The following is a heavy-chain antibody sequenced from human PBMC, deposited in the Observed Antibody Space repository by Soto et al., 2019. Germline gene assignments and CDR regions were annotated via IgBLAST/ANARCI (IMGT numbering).Heavy chain of an antibody. Sequence: QVQLQQWGAGLLKPSETLSLTCAVYGGSFSGYYWTWIRQPPGTGLEWIGEINHSGSTNYNPSLESRVTLSVDASKNQFSLKLPSVTAADTAVYYCARDKITGLFDYWGQGTLVTVSS. CDR1: GGSFSGYY. CDR3: ARDKITGLFDY. CDR2: INHSGST. J-gene: IGHJ4*02. V-gene: IGHV4-34*01. D-gene: IGHD2-8*02.